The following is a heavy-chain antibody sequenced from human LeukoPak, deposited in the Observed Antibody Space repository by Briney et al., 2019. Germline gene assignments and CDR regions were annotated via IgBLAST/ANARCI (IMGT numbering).Heavy chain of an antibody. CDR3: AKIGIAAAGPLDY. Sequence: PGGSLRLSCAASGFTVSSYGMHWVRQAPGKGLEWVAVISYDGSNKYYADSVKGRFTISRDNSKNSLYLQMNSLRAEDTAVYYCAKIGIAAAGPLDYWGQGTLVTVSS. CDR1: GFTVSSYG. J-gene: IGHJ4*02. D-gene: IGHD6-13*01. V-gene: IGHV3-30*18. CDR2: ISYDGSNK.